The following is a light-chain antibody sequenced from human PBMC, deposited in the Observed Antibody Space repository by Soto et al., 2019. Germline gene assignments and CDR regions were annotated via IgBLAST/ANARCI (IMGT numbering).Light chain of an antibody. CDR1: QSVGSN. V-gene: IGKV3-15*01. J-gene: IGKJ1*01. CDR3: QQYNTWPPDRT. CDR2: GAS. Sequence: EIVMTQSPATLSVSPGERATLSRRASQSVGSNLAWYQQKPGQAPRLLIYGASTRATGIPARFSGSGSGTEFTLTISSLQSEDFAIYFCQQYNTWPPDRTFGQGTKVEIK.